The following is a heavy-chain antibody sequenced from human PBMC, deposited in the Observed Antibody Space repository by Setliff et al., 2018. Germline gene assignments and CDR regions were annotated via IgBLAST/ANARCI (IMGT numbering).Heavy chain of an antibody. CDR2: INHSGST. CDR1: GESFSGHY. Sequence: SETLSLTCTVYGESFSGHYWSWIRQPPGKGLEWIGEINHSGSTNYNPSLESRITMSVDTSNNRFSLKLTSVTAADTAVYYCARHPTGFPNWFDVWGQGTLVTVSS. CDR3: ARHPTGFPNWFDV. J-gene: IGHJ5*02. D-gene: IGHD3-9*01. V-gene: IGHV4-34*01.